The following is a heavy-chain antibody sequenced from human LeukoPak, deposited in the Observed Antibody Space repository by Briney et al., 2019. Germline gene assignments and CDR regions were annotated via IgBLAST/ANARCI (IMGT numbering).Heavy chain of an antibody. CDR2: INHSGST. CDR1: GGSFSGYY. J-gene: IGHJ4*02. Sequence: SETLSLTCAVYGGSFSGYYWSWIRQPPGKGLEWIGEINHSGSTNYNPSLKSRVTISVDTSKNQFSLKLSSVTAADTAVYYCSRGRRYWGQGTMVTVSS. CDR3: SRGRRY. D-gene: IGHD1-14*01. V-gene: IGHV4-34*01.